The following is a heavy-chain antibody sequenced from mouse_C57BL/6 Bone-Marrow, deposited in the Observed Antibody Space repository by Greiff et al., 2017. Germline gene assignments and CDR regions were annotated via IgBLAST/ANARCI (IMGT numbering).Heavy chain of an antibody. J-gene: IGHJ1*03. CDR1: GYTFTDYN. V-gene: IGHV1-18*01. CDR2: INPKNGGT. Sequence: VQLQQSGPELVKPGASVKILCKASGYTFTDYNMDWVKQSHGKSLEWIGDINPKNGGTVYNQKFKGKATLTVDKSSSTAYMELRSLTSEDTAVYYCARDQLFPRWYFNVWGTGATVTVCS. D-gene: IGHD1-1*02. CDR3: ARDQLFPRWYFNV.